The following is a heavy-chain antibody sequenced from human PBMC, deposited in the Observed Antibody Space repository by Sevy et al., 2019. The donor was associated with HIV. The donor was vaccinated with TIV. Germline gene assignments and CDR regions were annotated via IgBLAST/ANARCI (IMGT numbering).Heavy chain of an antibody. CDR2: INSDGSST. J-gene: IGHJ6*03. Sequence: CGSLRLSCAASGFTFSSYWMHWVRQAPGKGLVRVSRINSDGSSTSYADSVKGRFTISRDNAKNTLYLQMNSLRAEDTAVYYCARDRGYYYYYMDVWGKGTTVTVSS. V-gene: IGHV3-74*01. CDR1: GFTFSSYW. CDR3: ARDRGYYYYYMDV. D-gene: IGHD3-10*01.